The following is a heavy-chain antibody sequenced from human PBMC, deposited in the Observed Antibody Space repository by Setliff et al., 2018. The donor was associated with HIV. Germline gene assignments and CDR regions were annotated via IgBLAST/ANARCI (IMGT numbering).Heavy chain of an antibody. CDR3: AIHVHDVLTGLNWLDP. D-gene: IGHD3-9*01. V-gene: IGHV4-39*01. CDR1: GGSISDSSYY. Sequence: SETLSLTCTVSGGSISDSSYYWGWIRQPPGKGLEWIGSIYFTGSTYNNPSLKTRFSLSVDTSKNKFSLKVTSVTAADTAVYYCAIHVHDVLTGLNWLDPWGQGTLVTVSS. CDR2: IYFTGST. J-gene: IGHJ5*02.